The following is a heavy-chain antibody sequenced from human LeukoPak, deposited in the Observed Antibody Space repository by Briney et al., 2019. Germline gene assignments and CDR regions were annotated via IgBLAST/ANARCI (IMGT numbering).Heavy chain of an antibody. CDR1: GFTFNDYW. Sequence: GGSLRLSCTASGFTFNDYWMTWVRQTPGKGLEWLANINEDGSAKNYVDSVKGRFTISRDNAVNSLYLQMNSLRAEDTAMYYCARDQAVAGYYYYYGMDVWGQGTTVTVSS. J-gene: IGHJ6*02. D-gene: IGHD6-19*01. V-gene: IGHV3-7*01. CDR2: INEDGSAK. CDR3: ARDQAVAGYYYYYGMDV.